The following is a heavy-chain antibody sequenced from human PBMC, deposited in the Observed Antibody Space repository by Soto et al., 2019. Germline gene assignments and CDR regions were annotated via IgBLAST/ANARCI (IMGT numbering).Heavy chain of an antibody. CDR2: IISSSSTI. J-gene: IGHJ6*03. CDR3: ARWAEIGSPGICNYGRGYYCYYIDV. CDR1: VFTFSSYS. D-gene: IGHD4-17*01. V-gene: IGHV3-48*01. Sequence: WGSLRRSCAASVFTFSSYSMNWVRQAPGKGLEWVSYIISSSSTIYYADSVKGRFTISRDNAKNSLYLQMNSLRAEDTAVYYCARWAEIGSPGICNYGRGYYCYYIDVRAQGTTVTVS.